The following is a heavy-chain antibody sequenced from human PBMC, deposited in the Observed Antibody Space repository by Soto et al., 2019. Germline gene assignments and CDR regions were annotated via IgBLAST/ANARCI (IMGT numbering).Heavy chain of an antibody. J-gene: IGHJ4*02. V-gene: IGHV3-23*01. D-gene: IGHD1-1*01. CDR1: GFTFSSYA. CDR3: AKGRRQNGNFDY. Sequence: EVQLLESGGGSVQPGGSLRLSCAASGFTFSSYAMHWVRRPPGKGLEWVSSISGSGGTAYYADSVKGRFSISRDSLVNTLYLQMNSLRAEDTAVYYCAKGRRQNGNFDYWGQGTLVTVSP. CDR2: ISGSGGTA.